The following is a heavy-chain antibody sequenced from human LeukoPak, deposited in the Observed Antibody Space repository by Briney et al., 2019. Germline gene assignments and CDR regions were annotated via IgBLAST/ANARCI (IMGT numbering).Heavy chain of an antibody. D-gene: IGHD2-15*01. V-gene: IGHV3-30*03. J-gene: IGHJ4*02. Sequence: GGSLRLSCAASGFSFKDYNMHWVRQAPGKGLEWVAVITYDGSNKYYTDSVKGRFTISRDNSKNTLYLQMNSLRAEDTAVYYCARGQRLVVVVAATQPFDYWGQGTLVTVSS. CDR2: ITYDGSNK. CDR3: ARGQRLVVVVAATQPFDY. CDR1: GFSFKDYN.